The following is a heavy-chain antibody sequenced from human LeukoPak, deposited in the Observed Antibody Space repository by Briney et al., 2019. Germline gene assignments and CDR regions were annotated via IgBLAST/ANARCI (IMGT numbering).Heavy chain of an antibody. CDR3: AISLVGATLDDAFDI. J-gene: IGHJ3*02. V-gene: IGHV1-69-2*01. CDR1: GYTFTDYY. D-gene: IGHD1-26*01. CDR2: VDPEDGET. Sequence: ASVKVSCKVSGYTFTDYYMHWVQQPPGKGLEWMGLVDPEDGETIYAEKFQGRVTITADTSTDTAYMELSSLRSEDTAVYYCAISLVGATLDDAFDIWGQGTMVTVSS.